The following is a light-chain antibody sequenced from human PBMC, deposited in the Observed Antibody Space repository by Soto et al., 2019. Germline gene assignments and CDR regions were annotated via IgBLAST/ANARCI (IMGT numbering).Light chain of an antibody. V-gene: IGLV1-40*01. CDR3: QSFDSSLSAVV. CDR2: GNI. J-gene: IGLJ2*01. CDR1: SSNIGTGYD. Sequence: QSVLTQPPSVSGAPGQRVTISCTGSSSNIGTGYDVHWYQHLPGTAPKLLIYGNINRPSGVPDRFSGSKSGTSASLAITGRQAEDEADYYCQSFDSSLSAVVFGGGTKLTVL.